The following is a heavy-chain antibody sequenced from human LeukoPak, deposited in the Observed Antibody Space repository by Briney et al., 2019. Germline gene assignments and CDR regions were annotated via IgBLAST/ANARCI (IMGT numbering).Heavy chain of an antibody. Sequence: GGSLRLSCAASGLTVTSNYMSWVRQAPGTGLEWVSVIYSGGSTYYADSVKGRFTISRDNSKATLYLHMNSLRVEDTAVYYCARSNGWYLDYWGQGTLVTVSS. CDR2: IYSGGST. V-gene: IGHV3-66*01. J-gene: IGHJ4*02. CDR1: GLTVTSNY. CDR3: ARSNGWYLDY. D-gene: IGHD6-19*01.